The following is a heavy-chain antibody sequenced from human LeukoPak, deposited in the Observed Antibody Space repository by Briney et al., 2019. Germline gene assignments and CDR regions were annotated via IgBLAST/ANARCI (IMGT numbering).Heavy chain of an antibody. CDR2: IKSKTDGGTT. CDR1: GFTFSSYS. D-gene: IGHD3-3*01. V-gene: IGHV3-15*01. J-gene: IGHJ4*02. CDR3: TTEVTIFGVVIAY. Sequence: GGSLRLSCAASGFTFSSYSMNWVRQAPGKGLEWVGRIKSKTDGGTTDYAAPVKGRFTISRDDSKNTLYLQMNSLKTEDTAVYYCTTEVTIFGVVIAYWGQGTLVTVSS.